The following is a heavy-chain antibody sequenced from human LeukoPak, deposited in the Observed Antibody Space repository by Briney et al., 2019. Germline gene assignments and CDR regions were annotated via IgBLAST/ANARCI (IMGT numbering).Heavy chain of an antibody. V-gene: IGHV1-2*02. Sequence: ASVKVSCKASGYTFTGYYMHWVRQAPGQGLEWMGWINPNSGRTNYAQKFQGRVTMTRDTSISTAYMELSRLRSDDTAVYYCAREQQLDPYGMDVWGQGTTVTVSS. CDR1: GYTFTGYY. CDR3: AREQQLDPYGMDV. J-gene: IGHJ6*02. D-gene: IGHD6-13*01. CDR2: INPNSGRT.